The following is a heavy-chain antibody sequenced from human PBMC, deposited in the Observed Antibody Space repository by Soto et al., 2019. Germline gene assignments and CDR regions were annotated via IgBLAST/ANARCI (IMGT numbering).Heavy chain of an antibody. CDR3: ARDWSGDNWFDP. CDR1: GYTFTSYA. J-gene: IGHJ5*02. Sequence: ASVKVSCKASGYTFTSYAMHWVRQAPGQRLEWMGWINAGNGNTKYSQKFQGRVTITRDTSASTAYMELSSLRSEDTAVYYCARDWSGDNWFDPWGQGTLVTSPQ. D-gene: IGHD3-3*01. CDR2: INAGNGNT. V-gene: IGHV1-3*01.